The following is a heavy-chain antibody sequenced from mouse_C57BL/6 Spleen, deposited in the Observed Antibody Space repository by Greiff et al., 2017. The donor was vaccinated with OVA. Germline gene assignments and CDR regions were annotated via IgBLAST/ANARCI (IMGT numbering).Heavy chain of an antibody. CDR2: ISDGGSYT. CDR3: ARDGSKDAMDY. Sequence: DVQLVESGGGLVKPGGSLKLSCAASGFTFSSYAMSWVRQTPEKRLEWVATISDGGSYTYYPDNVKGRFTISRDNAKNNLYLQMSHLKSEDTAMYYCARDGSKDAMDYWGQGTSVTVSS. CDR1: GFTFSSYA. V-gene: IGHV5-4*01. J-gene: IGHJ4*01. D-gene: IGHD1-1*01.